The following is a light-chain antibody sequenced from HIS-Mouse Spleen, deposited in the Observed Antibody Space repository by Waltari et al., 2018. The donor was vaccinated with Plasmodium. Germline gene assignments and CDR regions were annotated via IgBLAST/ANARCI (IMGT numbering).Light chain of an antibody. Sequence: QSALTQPRSVSGSPGQSVTIPCTGPSRDVGGYNHVAWYQQHPGKAPKLMIYDVSKRPSGVPDRFSGSKSGNTASLTISGLQAEDEADYYCCSYAGSYTWVFGGGTKLTVL. V-gene: IGLV2-11*01. CDR2: DVS. J-gene: IGLJ3*02. CDR3: CSYAGSYTWV. CDR1: SRDVGGYNH.